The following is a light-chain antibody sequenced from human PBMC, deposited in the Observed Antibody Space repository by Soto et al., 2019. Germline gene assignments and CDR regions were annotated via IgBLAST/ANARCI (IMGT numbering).Light chain of an antibody. J-gene: IGLJ2*01. CDR1: SSDVGTYNL. CDR3: CSYAGSPTYVV. CDR2: GGT. Sequence: QSALTQPASVSGSPGQSITISCTGTSSDVGTYNLVSWYQLRPGNAPKLMIYGGTKRPSGVSNRFSGSKSGNTASLTISGLQAEDEADYYCCSYAGSPTYVVFGGGTQLTVL. V-gene: IGLV2-23*01.